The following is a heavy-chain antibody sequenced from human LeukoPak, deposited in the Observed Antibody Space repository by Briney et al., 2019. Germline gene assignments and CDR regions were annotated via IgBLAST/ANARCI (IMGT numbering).Heavy chain of an antibody. CDR2: ISHSGST. Sequence: SETLSLTCTVSGYSITSGFFWGWIRPPPGKGLEWIGSISHSGSTYYIPSLESRVTISLDKSKNQFSLKLSSVTAADTAVYYCARGPTSRGVAFDYWGQGTLVTVSS. V-gene: IGHV4-38-2*02. J-gene: IGHJ4*02. CDR1: GYSITSGFF. CDR3: ARGPTSRGVAFDY. D-gene: IGHD2-15*01.